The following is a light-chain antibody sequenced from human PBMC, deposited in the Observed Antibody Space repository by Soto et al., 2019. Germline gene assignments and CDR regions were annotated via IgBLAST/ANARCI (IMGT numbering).Light chain of an antibody. CDR2: DAS. J-gene: IGKJ5*01. CDR3: QQRTIWPIS. Sequence: TQSLGAVSLSPGKIATLSCRASQSVTSSLAWYQQRPGQAPRLLINDASRRATGIPARFSGSGSGADFTLTISSLEPEDFAVYYSQQRTIWPISSGQRARL. V-gene: IGKV3-11*01. CDR1: QSVTSS.